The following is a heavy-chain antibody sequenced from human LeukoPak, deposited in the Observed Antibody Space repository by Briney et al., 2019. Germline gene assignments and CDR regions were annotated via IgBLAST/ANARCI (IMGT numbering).Heavy chain of an antibody. J-gene: IGHJ4*02. Sequence: PSETLSLTCAVYGGSFSGYYWSWIRQPAGKGLEWIGRIYTSGSTNYNPSLKSRVTISVDTSKNQFSLKLSSVTAADTAVYYCASSSSWYSPSDYWGQGTLVTVSS. CDR1: GGSFSGYY. CDR2: IYTSGST. V-gene: IGHV4-59*10. D-gene: IGHD6-13*01. CDR3: ASSSSWYSPSDY.